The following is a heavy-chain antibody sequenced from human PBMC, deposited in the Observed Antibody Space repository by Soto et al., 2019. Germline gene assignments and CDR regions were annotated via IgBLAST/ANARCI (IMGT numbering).Heavy chain of an antibody. D-gene: IGHD1-26*01. CDR2: ISAYNGNT. CDR1: GYIFTDYY. J-gene: IGHJ3*02. V-gene: IGHV1-18*04. CDR3: ARELRYSGSSWGKVRNDAFDI. Sequence: GASVKVSCKASGYIFTDYYMHWVRQAPGQGLEWMGWISAYNGNTNYAQKLQGRVTMTTDTSTSTAYMELRSLRSDDTAVYYCARELRYSGSSWGKVRNDAFDIWGQGTMVTVSS.